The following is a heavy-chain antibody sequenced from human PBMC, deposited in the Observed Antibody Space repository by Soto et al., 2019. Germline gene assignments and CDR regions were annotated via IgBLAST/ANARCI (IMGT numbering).Heavy chain of an antibody. CDR1: GYSFTGYW. CDR3: ARHHPSITIFGVARDAFDI. CDR2: IYPGDSDT. Sequence: RGESLKISCKGSGYSFTGYWIGWVRQMPGKGLEWMGIIYPGDSDTRYSPSFQGQVTISADKSISTAYLQWSSLKASDTAMYYCARHHPSITIFGVARDAFDIWGQGTMVTVSS. J-gene: IGHJ3*02. V-gene: IGHV5-51*01. D-gene: IGHD3-3*01.